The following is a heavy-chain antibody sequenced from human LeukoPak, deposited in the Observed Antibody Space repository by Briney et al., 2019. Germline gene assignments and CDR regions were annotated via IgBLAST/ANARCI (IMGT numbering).Heavy chain of an antibody. D-gene: IGHD4-11*01. J-gene: IGHJ6*03. CDR3: ARGPNYSNFGSTYSYYMDV. CDR1: GYMFTNYD. Sequence: ASVKVSCTASGYMFTNYDINWVRQATAQGLEWMGLMNPQSGNTGYAQKFRGRVTITRDTSITTAYMELSSLRSEETAVYDCARGPNYSNFGSTYSYYMDVWGKGTTVTVSS. CDR2: MNPQSGNT. V-gene: IGHV1-8*03.